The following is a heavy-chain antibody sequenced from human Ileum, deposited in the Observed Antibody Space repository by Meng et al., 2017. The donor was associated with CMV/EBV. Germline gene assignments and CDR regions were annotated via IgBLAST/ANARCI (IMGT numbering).Heavy chain of an antibody. CDR3: ARGPSRTDLDY. CDR1: GYTCTGYY. CDR2: INPGDGST. J-gene: IGHJ4*02. D-gene: IGHD1-14*01. V-gene: IGHV1-46*01. Sequence: QVQLVELGAEVKKPGASLKVSCKASGYTCTGYYIHWVRQAPGEGLEWMGIINPGDGSTNYAQKFQGRVTMTRDTSTTTVHMELSSLRSEDTAVYYCARGPSRTDLDYWGQGTLVTVSS.